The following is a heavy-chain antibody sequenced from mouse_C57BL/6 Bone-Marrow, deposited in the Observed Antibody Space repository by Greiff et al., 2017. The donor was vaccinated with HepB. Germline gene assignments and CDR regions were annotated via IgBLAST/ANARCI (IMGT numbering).Heavy chain of an antibody. CDR3: ARRHYPFDY. D-gene: IGHD6-1*01. CDR2: INPNNGGT. CDR1: GYTFTDYY. Sequence: VQLQQSGPELVKPGASVKISCKASGYTFTDYYMNWVKQSHGKSLEWIGDINPNNGGTSYNQKFKGKATLTVDKSSSTAYMELRSLTSEDSAVYYCARRHYPFDYWGQGTTLTVSS. V-gene: IGHV1-26*01. J-gene: IGHJ2*01.